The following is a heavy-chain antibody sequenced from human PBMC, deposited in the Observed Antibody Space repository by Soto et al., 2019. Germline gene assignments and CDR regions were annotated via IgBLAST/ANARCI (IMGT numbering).Heavy chain of an antibody. Sequence: GGSLRLSCAASGFTFSSYAMSWVRQAPGKGLEWVSAISGSGGSTYYADSVKGRFTISRDNSKNTLYLQMNSLRAEDTAVYYCAKERDRWDIVVVPAAVPDYWGQGTLVTVSS. V-gene: IGHV3-23*01. D-gene: IGHD2-2*01. J-gene: IGHJ4*02. CDR1: GFTFSSYA. CDR3: AKERDRWDIVVVPAAVPDY. CDR2: ISGSGGST.